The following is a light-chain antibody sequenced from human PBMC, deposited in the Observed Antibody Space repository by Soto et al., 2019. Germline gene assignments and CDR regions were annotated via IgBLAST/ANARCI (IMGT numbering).Light chain of an antibody. CDR1: QSVSNNY. J-gene: IGKJ3*01. CDR2: GAS. V-gene: IGKV3-20*01. CDR3: QQYASPPVN. Sequence: IVLTLYRCTLRRSREECASRWWPSSQSVSNNYLAWYQQKPGQAPRLLIYGASNRATGIPDRFSGSGSGTDFTLTSSPLEPEDFAVYYCQQYASPPVNFGPGTKVDIK.